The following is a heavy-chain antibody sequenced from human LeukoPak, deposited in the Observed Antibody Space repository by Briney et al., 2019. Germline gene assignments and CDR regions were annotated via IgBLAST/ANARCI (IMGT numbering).Heavy chain of an antibody. J-gene: IGHJ4*02. CDR3: ARDVLENYYDSRPINDY. CDR1: GGSISSSSYY. V-gene: IGHV4-39*07. Sequence: PSETLSLTCTVSGGSISSSSYYWGWIRQPPGKGLEWIGSIYYSGSTYYNPSLKSRVTISVDTSKNQFSLKLSSVTAADTAVYYCARDVLENYYDSRPINDYWGQGTLVTVSS. D-gene: IGHD3-22*01. CDR2: IYYSGST.